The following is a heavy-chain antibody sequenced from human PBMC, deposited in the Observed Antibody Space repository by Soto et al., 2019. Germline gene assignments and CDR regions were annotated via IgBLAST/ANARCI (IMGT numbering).Heavy chain of an antibody. CDR2: INHSGST. D-gene: IGHD1-1*01. V-gene: IGHV4-34*01. CDR3: TRGGDAYKNGH. J-gene: IGHJ4*02. CDR1: GGSFSGYY. Sequence: ETLSLTCAVYGGSFSGYYWTWIRQPPGTGLEWIGEINHSGSTNYNPSLKSRVTISVDTSKNQFSLKLTSVTAADTAVYYCTRGGDAYKNGHWGQGTLVTVSS.